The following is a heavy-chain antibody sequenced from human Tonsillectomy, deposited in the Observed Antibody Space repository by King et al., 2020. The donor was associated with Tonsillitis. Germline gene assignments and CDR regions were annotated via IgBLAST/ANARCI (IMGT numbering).Heavy chain of an antibody. CDR1: GGSISSSSYY. J-gene: IGHJ3*02. V-gene: IGHV4-39*01. CDR3: AGHRAVAGWGRDAFDI. CDR2: IYYSGST. D-gene: IGHD6-19*01. Sequence: QLQESGPGLVKPSETLSLTCTVSGGSISSSSYYWGWIRQPPGKGLEWIGSIYYSGSTYYNPSLKSRVTISVDTSKNQFSLKLSSVTAADTAVYYCAGHRAVAGWGRDAFDIWGQGTMVTVSS.